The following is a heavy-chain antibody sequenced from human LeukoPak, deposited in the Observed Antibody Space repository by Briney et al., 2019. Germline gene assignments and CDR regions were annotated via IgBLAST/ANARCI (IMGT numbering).Heavy chain of an antibody. J-gene: IGHJ4*02. CDR1: GYTFTGYY. CDR2: INPNSGGT. CDR3: ARDPGYCSSTSCYIFDY. V-gene: IGHV1-2*02. D-gene: IGHD2-2*02. Sequence: ASVKVSCKASGYTFTGYYMHWVRQAPGQGLEWMGWINPNSGGTNYAQKFQGRVTMTRDTSISTAYMELSRLRSDDTAVYYCARDPGYCSSTSCYIFDYWGQGTLVTVSS.